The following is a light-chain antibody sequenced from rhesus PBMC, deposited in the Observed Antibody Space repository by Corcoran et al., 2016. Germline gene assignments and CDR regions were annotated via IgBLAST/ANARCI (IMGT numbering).Light chain of an antibody. Sequence: DIQMTQSPSSLSASVGDTVTITCRASQSISSWLDWYQHKPGKAPKLLLYKASNLQSGVPSRFSGSGSGTDFTLTISGRQPEDFATYYCLQYSSSPLTFGGGTKVELK. J-gene: IGKJ4*01. V-gene: IGKV1-22*01. CDR3: LQYSSSPLT. CDR2: KAS. CDR1: QSISSW.